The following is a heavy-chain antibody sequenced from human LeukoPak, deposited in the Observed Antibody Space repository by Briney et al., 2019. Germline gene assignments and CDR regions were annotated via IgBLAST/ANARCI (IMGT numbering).Heavy chain of an antibody. Sequence: QAGGSLRLSCAASGFTFSSYEMNWVRKAPGKGLEWVSYISSSGTTIYYADSVKGRFTISRDNAKNSLYLQMNSLRAEDTAVYYCARRYCSSTSCLIDYWGQGTLVTVSS. V-gene: IGHV3-48*03. J-gene: IGHJ4*02. CDR3: ARRYCSSTSCLIDY. D-gene: IGHD2-2*01. CDR2: ISSSGTTI. CDR1: GFTFSSYE.